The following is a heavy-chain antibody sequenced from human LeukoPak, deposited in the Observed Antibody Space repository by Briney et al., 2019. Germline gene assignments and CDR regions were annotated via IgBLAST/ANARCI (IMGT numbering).Heavy chain of an antibody. CDR2: IYPGDSDT. Sequence: GESLKISCKVSGYIFTSYWIGWVRQMPGKGLECMGIIYPGDSDTRYSPSFQGQVTISADKSISTAYLQWSSLKASDTAMYYCARQPAAAGRIDYWGQGTLVTVSS. CDR1: GYIFTSYW. J-gene: IGHJ4*02. V-gene: IGHV5-51*01. D-gene: IGHD6-13*01. CDR3: ARQPAAAGRIDY.